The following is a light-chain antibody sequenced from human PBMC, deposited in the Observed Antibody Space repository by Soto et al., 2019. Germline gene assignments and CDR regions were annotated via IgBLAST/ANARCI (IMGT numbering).Light chain of an antibody. CDR1: HSVLYSSNNKNY. CDR3: QQYYSTPIT. Sequence: IVMTQSPDSLAVSLGERATINCKSIHSVLYSSNNKNYLAWYQQKQGQPPKLXXYWASTRESGVPDRFSGSGSGTDGTITISSLQAEDGAVYYCQQYYSTPITFGQGTRLEIK. CDR2: WAS. J-gene: IGKJ5*01. V-gene: IGKV4-1*01.